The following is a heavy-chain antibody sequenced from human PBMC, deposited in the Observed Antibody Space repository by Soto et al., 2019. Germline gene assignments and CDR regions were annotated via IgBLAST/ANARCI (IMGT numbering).Heavy chain of an antibody. Sequence: QVQLVESGGGVVQPGRSLRLSCAASGFTFSSYGMHWVRQAPGKGLEWVAVISYDGSNKYYADSVKGRFTISRDNSKNTLYLQMNSLRAEDTAVYYCAKLGLPSNCNKWSTRWEIVATITTFAFDYWGQGTLVTVSS. CDR3: AKLGLPSNCNKWSTRWEIVATITTFAFDY. CDR1: GFTFSSYG. CDR2: ISYDGSNK. V-gene: IGHV3-30*18. D-gene: IGHD5-12*01. J-gene: IGHJ4*02.